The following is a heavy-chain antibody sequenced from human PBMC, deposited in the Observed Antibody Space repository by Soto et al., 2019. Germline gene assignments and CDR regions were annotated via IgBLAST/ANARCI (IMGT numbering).Heavy chain of an antibody. D-gene: IGHD2-2*01. J-gene: IGHJ4*02. CDR2: INAGNGNT. CDR3: ARDWEGYCSSTSCYGDYFDY. Sequence: ASVKVSCKASGYTFTSYAMHWVRQAPGQRLEWMGWINAGNGNTKYSQKFQGRVTITRDTSASTAYMELNSPRAEDTAVYYCARDWEGYCSSTSCYGDYFDYWGQGTLVTVSS. CDR1: GYTFTSYA. V-gene: IGHV1-3*01.